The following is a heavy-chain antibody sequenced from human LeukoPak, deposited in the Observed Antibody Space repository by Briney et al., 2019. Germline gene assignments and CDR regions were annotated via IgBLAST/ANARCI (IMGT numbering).Heavy chain of an antibody. Sequence: PSETLSLTCAVYGGSFSGYYWSWIRQPPGKGLEWIGEINHSGSTNYNPSLKSRVTISVDTSKNQFSLKLSSVTAADTAVYYCARLDRYSYGSGDFDYWGQGTLVTVSS. CDR3: ARLDRYSYGSGDFDY. CDR2: INHSGST. V-gene: IGHV4-34*01. D-gene: IGHD5-18*01. J-gene: IGHJ4*02. CDR1: GGSFSGYY.